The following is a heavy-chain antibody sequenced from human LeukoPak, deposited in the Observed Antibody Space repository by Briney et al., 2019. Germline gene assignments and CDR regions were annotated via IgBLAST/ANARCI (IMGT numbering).Heavy chain of an antibody. D-gene: IGHD6-19*01. Sequence: SETLSLTCAVYGGPFSGYYWTWIRQPPGQGLEWIGEVTDTGNRNYNPSLRSRVTISVDKAKNQFSLKLTSVTAADTSVFYCARGRGYSSGWGHYYYSIDVWAQGTTVTVS. V-gene: IGHV4-34*01. CDR2: VTDTGNR. CDR3: ARGRGYSSGWGHYYYSIDV. J-gene: IGHJ6*03. CDR1: GGPFSGYY.